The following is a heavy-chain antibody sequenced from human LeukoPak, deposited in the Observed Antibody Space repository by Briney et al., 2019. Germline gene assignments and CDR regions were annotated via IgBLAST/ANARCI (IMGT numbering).Heavy chain of an antibody. CDR3: AHRYGLGYFDY. CDR2: IYWDDDK. V-gene: IGHV2-5*08. J-gene: IGHJ4*02. D-gene: IGHD4-17*01. CDR1: GGSISSGDYY. Sequence: TLSLTCTVSGGSISSGDYYCSWIRQPPRKALEWLALIYWDDDKRYSPSLKSRLTVTKDTSKNQVVLTMTNMDPVDTATYYCAHRYGLGYFDYWGQGTLVTVSS.